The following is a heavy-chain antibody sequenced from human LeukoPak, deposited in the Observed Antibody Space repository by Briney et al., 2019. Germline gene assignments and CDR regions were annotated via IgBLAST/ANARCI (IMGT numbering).Heavy chain of an antibody. Sequence: SETLSLTCTVSGGSISSSSYYWGWIRQPRGKGLEWIGSIYYSGSTYYNPSLKSRVTISVDRSKNQFTLKLSSVTAADTAVYYCARPSGREDYWGQGTLVTVSS. J-gene: IGHJ4*02. CDR2: IYYSGST. V-gene: IGHV4-39*06. CDR3: ARPSGREDY. D-gene: IGHD1-26*01. CDR1: GGSISSSSYY.